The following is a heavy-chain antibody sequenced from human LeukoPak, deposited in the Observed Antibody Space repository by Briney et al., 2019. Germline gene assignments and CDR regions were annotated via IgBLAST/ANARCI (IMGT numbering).Heavy chain of an antibody. D-gene: IGHD1-14*01. V-gene: IGHV1-2*02. Sequence: GASVKVSCKASGYTFTGYYMHWVRQAPGQGLEWMGWINPNSGGTNYAQKFQGRVTMTRDTSISTAYMELSRLRSDDTAVYYCARENQGYYYYGMDVWGQGTTVTVSS. CDR2: INPNSGGT. CDR3: ARENQGYYYYGMDV. CDR1: GYTFTGYY. J-gene: IGHJ6*02.